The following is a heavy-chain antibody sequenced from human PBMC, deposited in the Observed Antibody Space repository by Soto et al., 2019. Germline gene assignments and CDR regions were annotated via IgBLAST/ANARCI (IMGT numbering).Heavy chain of an antibody. CDR1: RGTFSSYA. CDR3: ARGRNDYGDYERYYFDY. J-gene: IGHJ4*02. D-gene: IGHD4-17*01. Sequence: QVQLVQSGAEVKKPGSSVKVSCKASRGTFSSYAISWVRQAPGQGLEWMGGIIPIFGTANYAQKFQGRVTITADESTSTAYMELSSLRSEDTVVYYCARGRNDYGDYERYYFDYWGQGTLVTVSS. V-gene: IGHV1-69*12. CDR2: IIPIFGTA.